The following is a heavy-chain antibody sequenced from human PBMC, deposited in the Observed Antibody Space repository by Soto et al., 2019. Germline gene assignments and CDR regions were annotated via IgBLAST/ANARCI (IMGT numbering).Heavy chain of an antibody. CDR1: KFSLSSYW. V-gene: IGHV3-7*01. J-gene: IGHJ6*02. CDR3: ARDADASGWYHYGMDV. CDR2: IKQDGTEK. D-gene: IGHD6-19*01. Sequence: GGSLRLSCAASKFSLSSYWMNWVRQVPGKGLEWVANIKQDGTEKYYVDSVKGRFIISRDNAKSSLYLQMNSLRAEDTAVYYCARDADASGWYHYGMDVWGQGTMVTVSS.